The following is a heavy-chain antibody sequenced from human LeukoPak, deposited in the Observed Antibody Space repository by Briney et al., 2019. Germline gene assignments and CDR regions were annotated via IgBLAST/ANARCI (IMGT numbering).Heavy chain of an antibody. J-gene: IGHJ4*02. CDR3: AGVSRGNSVGGDY. D-gene: IGHD4-23*01. CDR2: INHSGST. CDR1: VGSFSGYY. Sequence: SETLSLTRAVYVGSFSGYYGSRTRQPPGKGLEWIGEINHSGSTNYTPSITSRATISVDTSKHNLSLKRSSVTAADTALYCCAGVSRGNSVGGDYWGQGTLVTVSS. V-gene: IGHV4-34*01.